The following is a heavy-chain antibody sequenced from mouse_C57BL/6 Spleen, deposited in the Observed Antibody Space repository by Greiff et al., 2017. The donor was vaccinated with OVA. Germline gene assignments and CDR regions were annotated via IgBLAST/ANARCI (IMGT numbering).Heavy chain of an antibody. Sequence: EVKVVESGGGLVKPGGSLKLSCAASGFTFSSYAMSWVRQTPEKRLEWVATISDGGSYTYYPDTVKGRFTISRDNAKNNLYLQMSHLKSGDTAMYYCAREGLRPWFAYWGQGTLVTVSA. J-gene: IGHJ3*01. CDR3: AREGLRPWFAY. CDR1: GFTFSSYA. CDR2: ISDGGSYT. V-gene: IGHV5-4*01. D-gene: IGHD2-4*01.